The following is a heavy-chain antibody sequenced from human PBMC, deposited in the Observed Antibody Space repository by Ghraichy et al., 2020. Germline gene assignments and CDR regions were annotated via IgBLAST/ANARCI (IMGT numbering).Heavy chain of an antibody. CDR1: GGSISSYY. D-gene: IGHD6-13*01. J-gene: IGHJ4*02. Sequence: SETLSLTCTVSGGSISSYYWSWIRQPPGKGLEWIGYIYYSGSTNYNPSLKSRVTISVDTSKNQFSLKLSSVTAADTAVYCCARHVSTAAGSPHFDYWGQGTLVTVSS. V-gene: IGHV4-59*08. CDR2: IYYSGST. CDR3: ARHVSTAAGSPHFDY.